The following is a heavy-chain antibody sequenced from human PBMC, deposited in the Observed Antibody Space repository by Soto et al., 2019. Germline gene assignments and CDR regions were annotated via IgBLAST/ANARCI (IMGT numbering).Heavy chain of an antibody. CDR2: ISAYNGNT. J-gene: IGHJ6*02. V-gene: IGHV1-18*04. Sequence: GASVKVSCKASGFGLINYGFTWVRQAPGQGLEWMGWISAYNGNTIYAQNLQGRLTMTRDTSTSTAYMELRSLRSDDTAVYYRARLGVTTSVYYYTMDVWGQGTTVTVSS. D-gene: IGHD4-4*01. CDR3: ARLGVTTSVYYYTMDV. CDR1: GFGLINYG.